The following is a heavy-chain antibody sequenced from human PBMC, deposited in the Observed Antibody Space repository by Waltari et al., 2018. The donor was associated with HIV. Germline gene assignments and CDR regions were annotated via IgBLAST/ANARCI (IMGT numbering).Heavy chain of an antibody. Sequence: QEQLVQSGAEVKKPGSSVKVSCKASGGTFSSNSISWVRQAPGQGLKWMGNIIGVLESTTYAQKSHGRLTISADESTSTVFMELSSLSFDDTAVYYCARGSSGSYRWFDPWGHGTLVTVSS. V-gene: IGHV1-69*15. CDR3: ARGSSGSYRWFDP. CDR2: IIGVLEST. J-gene: IGHJ5*02. D-gene: IGHD1-26*01. CDR1: GGTFSSNS.